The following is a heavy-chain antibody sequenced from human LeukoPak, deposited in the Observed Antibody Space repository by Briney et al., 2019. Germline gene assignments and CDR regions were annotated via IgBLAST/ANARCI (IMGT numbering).Heavy chain of an antibody. CDR3: ARVRLQRFDY. J-gene: IGHJ4*02. CDR1: GYSISSGYY. CDR2: IYHSGST. Sequence: PSETLSLTCTVSGYSISSGYYWGWIRQPPGKGLEWIGSIYHSGSTYYNPSLKSRVNISVDTSKNQFSLKLSSVTAADTAVYYCARVRLQRFDYWGQGTLVTVSS. D-gene: IGHD1-1*01. V-gene: IGHV4-38-2*02.